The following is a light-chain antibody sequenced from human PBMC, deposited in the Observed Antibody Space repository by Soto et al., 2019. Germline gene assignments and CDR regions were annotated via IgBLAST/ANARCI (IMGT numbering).Light chain of an antibody. CDR1: QMVSRY. CDR3: QQRSNWPPIT. V-gene: IGKV3-11*01. J-gene: IGKJ5*01. Sequence: EIVFAQAPGSLTLSPGEGATLSWRASQMVSRYLAWYQQKPGQAPRLLIYDASNRATGIPARFSGSGSGTDSTLTISSLEPEDFAVYYCQQRSNWPPITFGQGTRLEIK. CDR2: DAS.